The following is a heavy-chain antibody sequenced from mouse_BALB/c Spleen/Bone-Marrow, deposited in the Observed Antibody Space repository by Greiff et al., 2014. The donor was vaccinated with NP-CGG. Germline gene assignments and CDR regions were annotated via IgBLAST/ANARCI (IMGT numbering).Heavy chain of an antibody. D-gene: IGHD2-14*01. Sequence: VQLQQSGSVLVRPGASVKLSCKASGYTFTNSWIHWAKQRSGQGLEWIGEIHPNSGNTNFNEKFKVKATLTVDTSSSTAYVDLSSLTAEDSAVYYCARHHRYAYYFDYWGQGTTPTVSS. V-gene: IGHV1S130*01. CDR3: ARHHRYAYYFDY. CDR1: GYTFTNSW. CDR2: IHPNSGNT. J-gene: IGHJ2*01.